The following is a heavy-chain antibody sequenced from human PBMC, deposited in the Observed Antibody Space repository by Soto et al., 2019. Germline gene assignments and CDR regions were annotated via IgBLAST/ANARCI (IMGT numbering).Heavy chain of an antibody. D-gene: IGHD3-22*01. CDR1: GFSLSTSGMC. CDR2: IDWDNDK. J-gene: IGHJ4*02. Sequence: SGPTLVNPTQTLTLTCTFSGFSLSTSGMCVSWIRQSPGKALEWLALIDWDNDKYYSTSLETRLTISKDTPKDQVVLTMTNMDPVDTATYYCARMYYYDSSGYHYFDYWGQGTPVTVSS. V-gene: IGHV2-70*01. CDR3: ARMYYYDSSGYHYFDY.